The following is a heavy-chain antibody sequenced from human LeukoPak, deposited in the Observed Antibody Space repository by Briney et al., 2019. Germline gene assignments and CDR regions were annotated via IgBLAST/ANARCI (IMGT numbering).Heavy chain of an antibody. V-gene: IGHV3-7*03. CDR1: GFSFTNYW. J-gene: IGHJ4*02. CDR3: ARIGCSSSCFDY. CDR2: IKQDGSVK. Sequence: PGGSLRLSRAASGFSFTNYWMSWVRQAPGKGLEWVANIKQDGSVKYYVDSVKGRFTISRDNAKSSVYLQINSLRVEDTAVYYCARIGCSSSCFDYWGQGTLVTVSS. D-gene: IGHD6-13*01.